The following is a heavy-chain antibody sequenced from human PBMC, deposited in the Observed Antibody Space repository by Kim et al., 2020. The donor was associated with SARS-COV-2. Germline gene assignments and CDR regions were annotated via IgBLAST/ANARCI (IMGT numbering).Heavy chain of an antibody. J-gene: IGHJ2*01. V-gene: IGHV3-23*01. CDR1: GLTFSSYA. CDR3: AKVRIAGSEPDWYFDV. Sequence: GGSLRLSCAASGLTFSSYAMGWVRQTPGKGLAWVSGINNSGDKSFYADSVQGRFTISRDNSKDTLSLQMNSPRAEDTAIYYCAKVRIAGSEPDWYFDVWG. D-gene: IGHD2-15*01. CDR2: INNSGDKS.